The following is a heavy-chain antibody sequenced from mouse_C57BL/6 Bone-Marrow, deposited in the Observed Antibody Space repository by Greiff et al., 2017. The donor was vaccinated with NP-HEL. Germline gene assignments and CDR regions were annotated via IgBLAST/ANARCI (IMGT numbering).Heavy chain of an antibody. J-gene: IGHJ3*01. V-gene: IGHV1-54*01. D-gene: IGHD2-3*01. CDR1: GYAFTNYL. CDR2: INPGSGGT. Sequence: QVQLQQSGAELVRPGTSVKVSCKASGYAFTNYLIEWVKQRPGQGLEWIGVINPGSGGTNYNEKFKGKATLTADKSSSTAYMQLSSLSSEDSAVYFCARGWLGFAYWDQGTLVTVSA. CDR3: ARGWLGFAY.